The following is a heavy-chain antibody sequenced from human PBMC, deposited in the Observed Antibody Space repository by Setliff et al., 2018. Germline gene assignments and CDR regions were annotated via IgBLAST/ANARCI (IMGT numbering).Heavy chain of an antibody. V-gene: IGHV4-61*02. J-gene: IGHJ4*01. Sequence: SETLSLTCAVSGGSITSGSYYWSWIRQPAGEGLEWIGRLHTSGTTDYNPSLKSRVTISRDTSTNQFSLKLGSVTAADTAVYYCARERYFDWFFEDWGHGTLVTVSS. D-gene: IGHD3-9*01. CDR2: LHTSGTT. CDR3: ARERYFDWFFED. CDR1: GGSITSGSYY.